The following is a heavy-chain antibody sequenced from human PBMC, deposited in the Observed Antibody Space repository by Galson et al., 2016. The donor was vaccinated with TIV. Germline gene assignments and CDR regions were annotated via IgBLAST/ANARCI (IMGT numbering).Heavy chain of an antibody. J-gene: IGHJ4*02. Sequence: PALVKPTQTLTLTCTFSGFSLNTDGMCVNWIRQPPGKALEWLVRIDWDDDKSYSPSLKSRLTISKDTSKNQVFLKMTNMDPVDTATYYCARISGYYDTTGHYIPRSFDYWGQGALVTVSS. D-gene: IGHD3-22*01. CDR2: IDWDDDK. V-gene: IGHV2-70*11. CDR1: GFSLNTDGMC. CDR3: ARISGYYDTTGHYIPRSFDY.